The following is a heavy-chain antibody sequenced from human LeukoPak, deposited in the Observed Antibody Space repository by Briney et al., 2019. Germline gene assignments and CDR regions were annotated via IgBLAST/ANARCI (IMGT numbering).Heavy chain of an antibody. Sequence: SASLSLTCAVYGGSFSGYYWSWIRQPPGKGLEWIGEINHSGSTNYNPPLQSRVTISVDTSKNQYSLKLSSVTAADTAVYYCARAIVAGTSLFDYWGQGTLVTVSS. CDR3: ARAIVAGTSLFDY. CDR2: INHSGST. D-gene: IGHD6-19*01. J-gene: IGHJ4*02. V-gene: IGHV4-34*01. CDR1: GGSFSGYY.